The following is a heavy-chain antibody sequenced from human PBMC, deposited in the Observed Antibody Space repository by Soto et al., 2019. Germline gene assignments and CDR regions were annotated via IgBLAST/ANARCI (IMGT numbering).Heavy chain of an antibody. Sequence: GGSLRLSCAASGFTFSSYSMNWVRQAPGKGLEWVSSISSSSSYIYYADSVKGRFTISRDNAKNSLYLQMNSLRAEDTAVYYCARGSDFWSGYYYYYYYGTDVWGQGTTVTVSS. V-gene: IGHV3-21*01. J-gene: IGHJ6*02. D-gene: IGHD3-3*01. CDR2: ISSSSSYI. CDR1: GFTFSSYS. CDR3: ARGSDFWSGYYYYYYYGTDV.